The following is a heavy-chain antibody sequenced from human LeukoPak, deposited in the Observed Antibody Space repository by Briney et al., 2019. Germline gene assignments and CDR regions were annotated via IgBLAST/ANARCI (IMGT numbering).Heavy chain of an antibody. J-gene: IGHJ3*02. Sequence: SETLSLTCTVSGGSIYSRSNYWSWIRQPPGKGLEWIGYIYYSGSTNYNPSLKSRVTISVDTSKNQFSLKLSSVTAADTAVYYCARARGAFDIWGQGTMATVSS. CDR2: IYYSGST. CDR1: GGSIYSRSNY. CDR3: ARARGAFDI. V-gene: IGHV4-61*01. D-gene: IGHD3-10*01.